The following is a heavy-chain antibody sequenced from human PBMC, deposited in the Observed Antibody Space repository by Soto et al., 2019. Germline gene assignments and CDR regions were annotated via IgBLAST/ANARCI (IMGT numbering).Heavy chain of an antibody. CDR2: ISGSTSGT. Sequence: EVQLLESGGGLVQPGGSLRLSCAASGFAFSSYAMSWVRQAPGKGLEWVSSISGSTSGTYYADAVKGRFTISRDNSNNTLYLQMNSLRAEDTAVYYCATARGFIDPFDYWGQGALVTVSS. CDR3: ATARGFIDPFDY. CDR1: GFAFSSYA. J-gene: IGHJ4*02. V-gene: IGHV3-23*01. D-gene: IGHD3-16*02.